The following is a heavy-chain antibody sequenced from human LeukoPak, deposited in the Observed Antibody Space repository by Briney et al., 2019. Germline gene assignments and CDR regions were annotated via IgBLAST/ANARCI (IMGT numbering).Heavy chain of an antibody. CDR3: ARSEWLQFPLDY. D-gene: IGHD5-24*01. CDR1: GFTFSSYW. J-gene: IGHJ4*02. V-gene: IGHV3-30-3*01. CDR2: ISYDGSNK. Sequence: GGSLRLSCAASGFTFSSYWMHWVRQAPGKGLEWVAVISYDGSNKYYAASVKGRFTISRDNSKNSLYLHVDSLRVEDTAMYYCARSEWLQFPLDYWGQGTLVTVSS.